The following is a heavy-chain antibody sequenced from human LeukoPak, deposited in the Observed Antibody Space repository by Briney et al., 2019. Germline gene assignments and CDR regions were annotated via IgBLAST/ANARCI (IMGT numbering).Heavy chain of an antibody. Sequence: PGGSLRLSCAASGFTFSSYWMHWVRQAPGKGLVWVSRINSDGSSTSYADSVKGRFTISRDNAKNTLYLQMNSLRAEDTAVYYCARSKGDSSGYYYHYFDYWGQGTLVTVSS. D-gene: IGHD3-22*01. CDR1: GFTFSSYW. J-gene: IGHJ4*02. V-gene: IGHV3-74*01. CDR3: ARSKGDSSGYYYHYFDY. CDR2: INSDGSST.